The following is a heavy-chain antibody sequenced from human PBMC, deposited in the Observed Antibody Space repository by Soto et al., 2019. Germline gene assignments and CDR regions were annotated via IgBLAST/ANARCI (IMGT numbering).Heavy chain of an antibody. CDR3: ARDECSWGYSYGPHFDY. Sequence: PGRSLELSCVESGVSFSSYGMHWVRQAPGKGLEWVAVIWYDGSNKYYADSVKGRFTISRDNSKNTLYLQMNSLRAEDTAVYYCARDECSWGYSYGPHFDYWGQGTLVTVS. CDR1: GVSFSSYG. D-gene: IGHD5-18*01. J-gene: IGHJ4*02. CDR2: IWYDGSNK. V-gene: IGHV3-33*01.